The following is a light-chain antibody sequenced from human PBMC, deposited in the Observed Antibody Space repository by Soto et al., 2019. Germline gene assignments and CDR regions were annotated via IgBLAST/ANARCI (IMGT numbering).Light chain of an antibody. CDR3: SSYTSSSTRV. Sequence: QSALTQPASVSGSPGQSITVSSTGTSSDVGGYNYVSWYQQHPGKAPKLMIYEVSNRPSGVSNRFSGSKSGNTASLTISGLQAEDEADYYFSSYTSSSTRVFGGGTKLTVL. V-gene: IGLV2-14*01. CDR1: SSDVGGYNY. J-gene: IGLJ3*02. CDR2: EVS.